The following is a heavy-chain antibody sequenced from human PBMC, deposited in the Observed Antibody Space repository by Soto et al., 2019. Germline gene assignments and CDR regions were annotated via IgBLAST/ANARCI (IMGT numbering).Heavy chain of an antibody. J-gene: IGHJ4*02. CDR3: AKDHGTYASVGGDY. CDR1: GFTFSNYA. Sequence: EVQLLESGGGLVQPGGSLRLSWVASGFTFSNYAMSWVRQAPGKGLVWVSTISGAGGATFYADSVKGRFTISRDNSKSTLSLQLNSLRAEDTAIYYSAKDHGTYASVGGDYWGQGTLLTVSS. V-gene: IGHV3-23*01. D-gene: IGHD1-26*01. CDR2: ISGAGGAT.